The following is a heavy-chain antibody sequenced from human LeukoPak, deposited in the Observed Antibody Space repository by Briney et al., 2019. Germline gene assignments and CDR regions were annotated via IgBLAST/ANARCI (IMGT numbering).Heavy chain of an antibody. CDR1: GFTFSNYW. V-gene: IGHV3-7*01. Sequence: GGSLRLSCVGSGFTFSNYWMTWVRQAPGKGPEWVANIKQDGSEKYYGGSVKGRFTISRDNAKNSLYLQMNSLRVEDTAVYYCPRSPLYGMDVWGQGTTVTVAS. CDR3: PRSPLYGMDV. CDR2: IKQDGSEK. J-gene: IGHJ6*02.